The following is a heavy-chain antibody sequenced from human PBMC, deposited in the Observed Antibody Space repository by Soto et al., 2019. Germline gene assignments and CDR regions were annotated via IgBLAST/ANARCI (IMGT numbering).Heavy chain of an antibody. Sequence: PGESLKISCKGSGYSFTSYWIGWVCQMPGKGLEWMGIIYPGDSDTRYSPSFQGQVTISADKSISTAYLQWSSLKASDTAMYYCASHTRIYYDSSGYDDAFDIWGQGTMVTVSS. CDR1: GYSFTSYW. V-gene: IGHV5-51*01. CDR3: ASHTRIYYDSSGYDDAFDI. D-gene: IGHD3-22*01. CDR2: IYPGDSDT. J-gene: IGHJ3*02.